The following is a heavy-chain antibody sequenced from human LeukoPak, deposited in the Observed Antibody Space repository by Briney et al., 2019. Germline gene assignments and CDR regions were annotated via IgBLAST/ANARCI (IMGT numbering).Heavy chain of an antibody. Sequence: GGSLRLSCAASGFTFSNYWMSWVRQAPEKGLEWVANIKPDGSETYSVDSVKGRFTISRDNAKNSLYLQMNSLRAEDTAVYYCAKGFVDTAMVYFDYWGQGTLVTVSS. V-gene: IGHV3-7*03. D-gene: IGHD5-18*01. CDR1: GFTFSNYW. CDR3: AKGFVDTAMVYFDY. CDR2: IKPDGSET. J-gene: IGHJ4*02.